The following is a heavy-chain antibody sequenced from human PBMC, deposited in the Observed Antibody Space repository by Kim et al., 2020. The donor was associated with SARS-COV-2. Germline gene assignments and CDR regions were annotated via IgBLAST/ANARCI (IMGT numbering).Heavy chain of an antibody. D-gene: IGHD3-22*01. Sequence: GGSLRLSCAASGFTFSSYSMNWVRQAPGKGLEWVSSISSSGSNIYYADSVKGRFTISRDNAKNSLYLQMNSLRAEDTAVYYCLKFSGHYDSSRGAFDIWG. V-gene: IGHV3-21*01. J-gene: IGHJ3*02. CDR1: GFTFSSYS. CDR3: LKFSGHYDSSRGAFDI. CDR2: ISSSGSNI.